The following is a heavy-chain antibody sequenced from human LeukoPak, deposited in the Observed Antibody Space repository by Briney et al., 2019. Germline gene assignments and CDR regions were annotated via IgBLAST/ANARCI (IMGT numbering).Heavy chain of an antibody. D-gene: IGHD2-21*01. V-gene: IGHV4-39*01. Sequence: SETLSLTCTVSGGSISSSSYYWGWIRQPPRKGLEWIGSIYYSGSTYYNPSLKSRVPISVDTSKNQFSLKLSSVTAADTAVYYCARLTPLWANAFDIWGQGTMVTVSS. J-gene: IGHJ3*02. CDR1: GGSISSSSYY. CDR2: IYYSGST. CDR3: ARLTPLWANAFDI.